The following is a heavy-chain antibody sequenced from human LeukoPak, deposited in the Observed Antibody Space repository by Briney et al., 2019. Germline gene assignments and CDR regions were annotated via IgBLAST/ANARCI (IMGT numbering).Heavy chain of an antibody. J-gene: IGHJ6*02. V-gene: IGHV3-23*01. CDR1: GFTFNNYA. CDR2: ISGSGSST. Sequence: GGSLRLSCAASGFTFNNYAMSWVRQAPGKGLEWVSSISGSGSSTYYADSVKGRFTISRDNSKNSLYLQMNSLRAEDTAVYYCAKYCVSTSCSNRGAYYGMDVWGQGTTVTVSS. D-gene: IGHD2-2*01. CDR3: AKYCVSTSCSNRGAYYGMDV.